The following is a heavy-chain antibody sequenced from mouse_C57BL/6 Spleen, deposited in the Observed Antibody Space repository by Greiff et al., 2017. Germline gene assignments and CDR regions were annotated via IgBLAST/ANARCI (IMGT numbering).Heavy chain of an antibody. J-gene: IGHJ2*01. V-gene: IGHV5-6*01. CDR1: GFTFSSYG. CDR3: ARQGDGYYEFDY. D-gene: IGHD2-3*01. Sequence: EVQLVESGGDLVKPGGSLKLSCAASGFTFSSYGMSWVRQTPDKRLEWVATISSGGSYTYYPDSVKGRFTISRDNAKNTLYLQMSSLKSEDTAMYYCARQGDGYYEFDYWGQGTTLTVSS. CDR2: ISSGGSYT.